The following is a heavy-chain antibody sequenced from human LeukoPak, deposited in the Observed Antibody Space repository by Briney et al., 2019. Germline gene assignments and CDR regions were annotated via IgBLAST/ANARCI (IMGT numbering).Heavy chain of an antibody. D-gene: IGHD6-13*01. CDR1: GGSMNGYF. V-gene: IGHV4-59*01. CDR3: ARALQGSSWSAWFDS. CDR2: MYYSGSA. Sequence: SETLSLTCTVSGGSMNGYFWSWLRQSPGKGLEWIAYMYYSGSANYNPSVKSRVTISVDTSQNQFSLDLSSVTAADTAVYYCARALQGSSWSAWFDSWGQGTLVTVSS. J-gene: IGHJ5*01.